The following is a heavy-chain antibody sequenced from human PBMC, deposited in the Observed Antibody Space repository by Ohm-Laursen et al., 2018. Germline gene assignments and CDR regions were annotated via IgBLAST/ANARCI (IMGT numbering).Heavy chain of an antibody. Sequence: GSLRLSCSASGFIFSTYSMNWVRQAPGKGLEWVSYISSNSSTIYHADSVKGRFTISRDNAKNSLYLQMNSLRAEDTAVYYCTRDPAIDSGFVFDIWGQGTMVTVSS. D-gene: IGHD3-10*01. CDR2: ISSNSSTI. CDR1: GFIFSTYS. V-gene: IGHV3-48*01. J-gene: IGHJ3*02. CDR3: TRDPAIDSGFVFDI.